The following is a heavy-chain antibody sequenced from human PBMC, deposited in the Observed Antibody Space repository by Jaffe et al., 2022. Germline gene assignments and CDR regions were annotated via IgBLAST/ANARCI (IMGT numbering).Heavy chain of an antibody. CDR1: GYTFTSYY. Sequence: QVQLVQSGAEVKKPGASVKVSCKASGYTFTSYYMHWVRQAPGQGLEWMGIINPSGGSTSYAQKFQGRVTMTRDTSTSTVYMELSSLRSEDTAVYYCARVRLPTRGGWEGWLQYYYYYYYMDVWGKGTTVTVSS. CDR3: ARVRLPTRGGWEGWLQYYYYYYYMDV. CDR2: INPSGGST. V-gene: IGHV1-46*01. D-gene: IGHD5-12*01. J-gene: IGHJ6*03.